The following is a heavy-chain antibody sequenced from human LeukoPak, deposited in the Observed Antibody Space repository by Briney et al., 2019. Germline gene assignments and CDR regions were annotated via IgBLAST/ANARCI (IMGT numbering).Heavy chain of an antibody. Sequence: SETLSLTCSVSVGFTTYDYWNWIRPPAGKAPEWIGRIHTTGSTNYNPSLKSRLTMTLDKSKKQFSLKVTSMTAADTALYYCARGGGNRHFDSWGQGILVTVSS. J-gene: IGHJ4*02. CDR3: ARGGGNRHFDS. CDR1: VGFTTYDY. V-gene: IGHV4-4*07. D-gene: IGHD2-15*01. CDR2: IHTTGST.